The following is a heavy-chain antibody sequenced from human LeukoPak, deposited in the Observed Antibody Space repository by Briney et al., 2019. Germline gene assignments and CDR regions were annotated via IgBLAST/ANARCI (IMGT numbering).Heavy chain of an antibody. J-gene: IGHJ3*02. Sequence: PGGSLRLSCAASGFNFSNYDLHWVRQAPGKGLEWVAFIRYDGTNTLYADSVKGRFTISRDNSKNTLYLQMNSLRAEDTAVYYCAKTADIVVVPAASDAFDIWGQGTMVTVSS. V-gene: IGHV3-30*02. D-gene: IGHD2-2*01. CDR1: GFNFSNYD. CDR2: IRYDGTNT. CDR3: AKTADIVVVPAASDAFDI.